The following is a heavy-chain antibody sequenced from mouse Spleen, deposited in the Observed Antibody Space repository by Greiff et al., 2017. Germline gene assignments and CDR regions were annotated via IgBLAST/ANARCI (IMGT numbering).Heavy chain of an antibody. CDR2: INPNNGGT. Sequence: VQLQQSGPELVKPGASVKISCKASGYTFTDYYMNWVKQSHGKSLEWIGDINPNNGGTSYNQKFKGKATLTVDKSSSTAYMELRSLTSEDSAVYYCARSRAYYRYWFAYWGQGTLVTVSA. CDR1: GYTFTDYY. D-gene: IGHD2-14*01. J-gene: IGHJ3*01. CDR3: ARSRAYYRYWFAY. V-gene: IGHV1-26*01.